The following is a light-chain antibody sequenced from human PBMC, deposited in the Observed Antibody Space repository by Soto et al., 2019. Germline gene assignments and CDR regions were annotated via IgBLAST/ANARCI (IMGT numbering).Light chain of an antibody. CDR3: QQYNNWPPWT. CDR1: QSVSSN. V-gene: IGKV3-15*01. Sequence: EIVMTQSPSTLSVSPGERATLSCRASQSVSSNLAWYQQKPGQAPRLLIYGASTRATGIPARFSGSGSGTEFTLTISSLQSEDFEVYYCQQYNNWPPWTFGQGTKVE. CDR2: GAS. J-gene: IGKJ1*01.